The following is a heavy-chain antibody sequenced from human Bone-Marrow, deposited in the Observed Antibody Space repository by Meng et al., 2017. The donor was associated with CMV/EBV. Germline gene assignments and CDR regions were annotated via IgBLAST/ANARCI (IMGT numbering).Heavy chain of an antibody. CDR1: GFSLSTYW. Sequence: GGSLRLSCAASGFSLSTYWMHWVRQAPGKGLEWVSGISWNSGSIGYADSVKGRFTISRDNAKNSLYLQMNSLRAEDTALYYCAKDVSPATTAFDYWGHGTLVTVSS. CDR3: AKDVSPATTAFDY. D-gene: IGHD4-17*01. CDR2: ISWNSGSI. J-gene: IGHJ4*01. V-gene: IGHV3-9*01.